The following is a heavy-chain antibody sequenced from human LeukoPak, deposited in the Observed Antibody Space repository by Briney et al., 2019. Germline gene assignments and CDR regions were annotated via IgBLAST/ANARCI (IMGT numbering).Heavy chain of an antibody. V-gene: IGHV3-23*01. Sequence: GGSLRLSCAASGFTFSSYAMSWVRQAPGKGLEWVSAMSGSGGSTYYADSVKGRFTISRDNSKNTLYLQMNTLRAEDTAVYYCAKDIGVWFGEVSPRNYMDVWGKGTTVTVSS. CDR2: MSGSGGST. CDR3: AKDIGVWFGEVSPRNYMDV. CDR1: GFTFSSYA. D-gene: IGHD3-10*01. J-gene: IGHJ6*03.